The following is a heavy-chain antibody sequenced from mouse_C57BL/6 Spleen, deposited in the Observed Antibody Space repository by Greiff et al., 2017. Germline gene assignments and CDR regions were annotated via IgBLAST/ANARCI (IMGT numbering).Heavy chain of an antibody. CDR3: SYYYGSSYWFAY. D-gene: IGHD1-1*01. J-gene: IGHJ3*01. CDR2: IDPEAGDT. CDR1: GFNIKDYY. V-gene: IGHV14-1*01. Sequence: VQLKESGAELVRPGASVKLSCTASGFNIKDYYMHWVKQRPEQGLEWIGRIDPEAGDTEYAPKFQGKATMTADTSSNTAYLQLSSLTSEDTAVYYCSYYYGSSYWFAYWGQGTLVTVSA.